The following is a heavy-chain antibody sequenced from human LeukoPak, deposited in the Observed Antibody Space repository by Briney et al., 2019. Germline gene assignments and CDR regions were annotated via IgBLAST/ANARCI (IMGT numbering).Heavy chain of an antibody. D-gene: IGHD1-26*01. CDR1: GFTFSSYW. J-gene: IGHJ3*02. V-gene: IGHV3-74*01. CDR2: INSDGSST. Sequence: GGSLRLSCAASGFTFSSYWMHWVRQAPAKGLVWVSRINSDGSSTSYADSVKGRFTISRDNAKNTLYLQMNSLRAEDTAVYYCAREKGGAFDIWGQGTMVTVSS. CDR3: AREKGGAFDI.